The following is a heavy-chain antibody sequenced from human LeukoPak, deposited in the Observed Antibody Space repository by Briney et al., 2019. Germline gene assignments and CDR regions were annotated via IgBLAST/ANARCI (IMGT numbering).Heavy chain of an antibody. CDR2: ISYGGTNK. J-gene: IGHJ4*02. CDR1: GFTFSSSS. V-gene: IGHV3-30-3*01. Sequence: GGSLRLSCAASGFTFSSSSISWVRQAPGKGLEWVAVISYGGTNKYYADSVKGRFTISRDNSKNTLYLQMNSLRAEDTAVYYGVARTDFWGQGTLVTVSS. CDR3: VARTDF.